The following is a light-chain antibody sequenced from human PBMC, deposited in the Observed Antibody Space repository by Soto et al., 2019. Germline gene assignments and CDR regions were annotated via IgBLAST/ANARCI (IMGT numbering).Light chain of an antibody. CDR3: QQYNTYPIT. V-gene: IGKV1-5*03. Sequence: DIKMTQSPSTLSASVGDRVTITCRASQSISSWLAWYQQKPGKAPNLLIYKASSLESGVPSRFSGSGSGTEFTLTIKSRQPDDFAPYYCQQYNTYPITFGLGTRLDIK. CDR2: KAS. J-gene: IGKJ5*01. CDR1: QSISSW.